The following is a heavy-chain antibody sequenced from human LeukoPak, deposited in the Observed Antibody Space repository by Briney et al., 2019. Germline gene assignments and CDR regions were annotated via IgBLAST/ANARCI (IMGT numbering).Heavy chain of an antibody. J-gene: IGHJ6*03. D-gene: IGHD1-1*01. V-gene: IGHV3-30*03. Sequence: GGSLRLSCAASGFTFSSYGMHWVRQAPGKGLEWVAVISYDGSNKYYADSVKGRFTISRDNSKNTLYLQMNSLRAEDTAVYYCARGESRTTGGCYYMDVWGKGTTVTVSS. CDR3: ARGESRTTGGCYYMDV. CDR2: ISYDGSNK. CDR1: GFTFSSYG.